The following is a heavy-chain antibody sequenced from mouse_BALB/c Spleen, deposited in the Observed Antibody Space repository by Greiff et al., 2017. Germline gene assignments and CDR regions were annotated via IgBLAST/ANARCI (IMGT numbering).Heavy chain of an antibody. D-gene: IGHD4-1*01. V-gene: IGHV1S81*02. J-gene: IGHJ2*01. CDR2: INPSNGGT. CDR1: GYTFTSYY. CDR3: TRRETGTFDY. Sequence: VQLQQSGAELVKPGASVKLSCKASGYTFTSYYMYWVKQRPGQGLEWIGGINPSNGGTNFNEKFKSKATLTVDKSSSTAYMQLSSLTSEDSAVYYCTRRETGTFDYWGQGTTLTVSS.